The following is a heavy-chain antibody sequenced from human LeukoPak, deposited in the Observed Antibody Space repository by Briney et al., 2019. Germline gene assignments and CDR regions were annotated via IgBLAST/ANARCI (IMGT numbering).Heavy chain of an antibody. D-gene: IGHD1-7*01. CDR3: AKRAGGTDRAFDY. CDR1: GFMFGNYG. V-gene: IGHV3-23*01. CDR2: ISATGGTS. J-gene: IGHJ4*02. Sequence: GGSLRLSCAASGFMFGNYGMSWVRQAPGKGLEWVSIISATGGTSYYADSVKGRFAISRDNPKNTLFLQMDSLTGEDTAVYYCAKRAGGTDRAFDYWAQGTLVTFSS.